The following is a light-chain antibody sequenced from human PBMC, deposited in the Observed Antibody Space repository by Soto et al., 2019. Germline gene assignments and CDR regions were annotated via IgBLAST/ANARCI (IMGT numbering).Light chain of an antibody. CDR1: QSIFSTY. V-gene: IGKV3-20*01. CDR2: GAS. CDR3: QQYATSPRK. Sequence: EVMLTQSPGTLSLSPGERATLSCRASQSIFSTYLAWYQQKSGQAPRLLIYGASNRATGIPDRFSGSGSGTEFTLTISRLEPQDFAVNYCQQYATSPRKFGPGNKVEF. J-gene: IGKJ1*01.